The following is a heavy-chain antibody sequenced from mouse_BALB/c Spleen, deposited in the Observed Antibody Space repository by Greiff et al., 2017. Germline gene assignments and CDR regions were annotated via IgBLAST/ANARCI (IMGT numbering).Heavy chain of an antibody. V-gene: IGHV14-3*02. D-gene: IGHD2-4*01. J-gene: IGHJ3*01. Sequence: EVQVVESGAELVKPGASVKLSCTASGFNFTGSYMHWVKQRPEQGLEWIGRIDPANGSTKYDAKFQGKATITADTSSNTAYLQLSSLTSEDTAVYYCARNYYDSPFFAYWGQGTPVTVSA. CDR3: ARNYYDSPFFAY. CDR2: IDPANGST. CDR1: GFNFTGSY.